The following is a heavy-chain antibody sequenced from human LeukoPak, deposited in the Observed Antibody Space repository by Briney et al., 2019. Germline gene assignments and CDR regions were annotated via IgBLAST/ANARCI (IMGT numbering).Heavy chain of an antibody. CDR2: ITPILGIA. CDR3: ARDYDSSGYYSN. Sequence: SVKVSCKASGYTFTGYYMHWVRQAPGQGLEWMGRITPILGIANYAQKFQGRVTITADKSTSTAYMELSSLRSEDTAVYYCARDYDSSGYYSNWGQGTLVTVSS. D-gene: IGHD3-22*01. J-gene: IGHJ4*02. CDR1: GYTFTGYY. V-gene: IGHV1-69*04.